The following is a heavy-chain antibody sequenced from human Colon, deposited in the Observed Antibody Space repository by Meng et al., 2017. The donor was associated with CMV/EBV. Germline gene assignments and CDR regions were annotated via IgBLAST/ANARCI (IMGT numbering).Heavy chain of an antibody. Sequence: SWEASGFTFGDHYRSWVRQAPGKGLDWISYISSRGYTIYYAESVKGRFTISRDNAQNLLYLQMDSLRLEDTAVYFCVRTRASSWYEFWGQGTLVTVSS. D-gene: IGHD6-13*01. CDR3: VRTRASSWYEF. J-gene: IGHJ5*01. CDR1: GFTFGDHY. V-gene: IGHV3-11*01. CDR2: ISSRGYTI.